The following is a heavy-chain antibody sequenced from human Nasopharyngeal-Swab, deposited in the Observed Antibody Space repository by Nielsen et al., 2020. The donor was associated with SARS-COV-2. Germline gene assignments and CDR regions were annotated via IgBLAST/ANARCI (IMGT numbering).Heavy chain of an antibody. V-gene: IGHV3-69-1*01. J-gene: IGHJ4*02. D-gene: IGHD5-12*01. Sequence: GGSLRLPCATFGFTFSPYTLTWVRQAPGKGLQWISSITSGNSVQYADSVRGRFTISRDNAKNSLELQMNSMTAEDTAVYYCARERGGGYGDYWGQGTLVTVSS. CDR1: GFTFSPYT. CDR2: ITSGNSV. CDR3: ARERGGGYGDY.